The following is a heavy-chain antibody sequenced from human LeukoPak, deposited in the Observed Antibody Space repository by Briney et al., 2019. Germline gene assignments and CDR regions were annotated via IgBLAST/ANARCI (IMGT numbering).Heavy chain of an antibody. CDR3: ARDSGSYYAFDY. Sequence: GGSLRLSCAASGFTFSTYSMNWVRQAPGKGLEWVSSISSGSGYIYYADSVKGRFTISRDDAKNSLYLQMNSLRAEDTAVYYCARDSGSYYAFDYWGQGTLVTVSS. CDR1: GFTFSTYS. V-gene: IGHV3-21*01. CDR2: ISSGSGYI. J-gene: IGHJ4*02. D-gene: IGHD1-26*01.